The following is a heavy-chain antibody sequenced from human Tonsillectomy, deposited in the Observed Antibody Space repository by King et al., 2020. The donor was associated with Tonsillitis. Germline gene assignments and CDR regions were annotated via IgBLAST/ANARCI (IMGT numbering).Heavy chain of an antibody. CDR3: ARSGYDSNWFDP. CDR1: GFTFSSYS. Sequence: VQLVESGGGLVKPGGSLRLSCAASGFTFSSYSMNWVRQAPGKGLEWVSSTSSSSSYIYYADSVKGRFTISRDNAKNSLYLQMNSLRAEDTAVYYCARSGYDSNWFDPWGQGTLVTVSS. V-gene: IGHV3-21*01. J-gene: IGHJ5*02. CDR2: TSSSSSYI. D-gene: IGHD5-12*01.